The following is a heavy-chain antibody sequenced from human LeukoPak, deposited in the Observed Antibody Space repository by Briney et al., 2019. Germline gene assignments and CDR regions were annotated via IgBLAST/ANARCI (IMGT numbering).Heavy chain of an antibody. Sequence: SGGSLRLSCTASGITFTNYWMHWVRQAPGKGLVWVSHINMVGSHTTYADSVKGRFTISRDNAKSRLYLKLNSLTAEHTAVYYCATDDYRGLGYWGQGTLVTVSS. CDR3: ATDDYRGLGY. J-gene: IGHJ4*02. V-gene: IGHV3-74*01. D-gene: IGHD4-11*01. CDR1: GITFTNYW. CDR2: INMVGSHT.